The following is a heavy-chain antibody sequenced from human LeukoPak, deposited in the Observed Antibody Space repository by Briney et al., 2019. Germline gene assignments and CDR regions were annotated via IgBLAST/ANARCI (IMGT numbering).Heavy chain of an antibody. J-gene: IGHJ4*02. CDR1: GYTFTIYH. CDR3: ARNPSYCTSTSCYNDY. Sequence: ASVKVSCKASGYTFTIYHMHWVRQAPGQGLEWMGWINPNSGGTSYARRFQGRVTMTRDTSISTAYMELSRLTSDDTAVYYCARNPSYCTSTSCYNDYWGQGTLVTVFS. V-gene: IGHV1-2*02. CDR2: INPNSGGT. D-gene: IGHD2-2*02.